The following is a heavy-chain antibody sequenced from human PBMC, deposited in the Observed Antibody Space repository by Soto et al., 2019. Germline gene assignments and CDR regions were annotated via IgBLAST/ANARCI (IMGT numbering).Heavy chain of an antibody. Sequence: GGSLRLSCAASGFTFDSSGMHWVRQAAGKGLVWVSRINGDGTSTSYADSVKGRFTISRDNAKNTLYLQMDSLRVEDTAVYYCTRWDYNSANAFHIWGQGTMVTVSS. CDR2: INGDGTST. D-gene: IGHD1-1*01. CDR1: GFTFDSSG. CDR3: TRWDYNSANAFHI. V-gene: IGHV3-74*01. J-gene: IGHJ3*02.